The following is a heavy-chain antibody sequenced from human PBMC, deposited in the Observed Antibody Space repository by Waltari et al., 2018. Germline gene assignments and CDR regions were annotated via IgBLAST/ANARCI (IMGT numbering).Heavy chain of an antibody. CDR1: GFRIGTSA. V-gene: IGHV3-23*01. D-gene: IGHD6-19*01. Sequence: LESGGGLAQPGGSLRLPWAASGFRIGTSAMSWVRQAPGKGLEWVSSITRQATTYYAGSVRGRFVISRDDSDNKVHLQMNGLNADDTATYYCAKDHPSDGWPAFDSWGQGTQVIVSS. CDR3: AKDHPSDGWPAFDS. J-gene: IGHJ4*02. CDR2: ITRQATT.